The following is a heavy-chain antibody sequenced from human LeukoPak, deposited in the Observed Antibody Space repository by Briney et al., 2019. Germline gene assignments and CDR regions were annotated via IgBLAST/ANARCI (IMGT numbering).Heavy chain of an antibody. D-gene: IGHD2-8*01. CDR1: GGTFSSYA. V-gene: IGHV1-69*01. Sequence: GSSVKVSCKASGGTFSSYAISWVRQAPGQGLGWMGGIIPIFGTANYAQKFQGRVTITADESRSTAYMELSSLRSEDTAVYYCARGEIVPNWFDPWGQGTLVTVSS. CDR3: ARGEIVPNWFDP. J-gene: IGHJ5*02. CDR2: IIPIFGTA.